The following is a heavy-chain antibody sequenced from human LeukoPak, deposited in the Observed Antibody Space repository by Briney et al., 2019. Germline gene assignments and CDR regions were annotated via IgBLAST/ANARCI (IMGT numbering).Heavy chain of an antibody. J-gene: IGHJ4*02. CDR3: ARVLTMVRGVVGQYYFDY. Sequence: SETLSLTCAVYGGSFSGYYWSWIRQPPGKGLEWIGEINHSGSTNYSPSLKSRVTISVDTSKNQFSLKLSSVTAADTAVYYCARVLTMVRGVVGQYYFDYWGQGTLVTVSS. V-gene: IGHV4-34*01. D-gene: IGHD3-10*01. CDR1: GGSFSGYY. CDR2: INHSGST.